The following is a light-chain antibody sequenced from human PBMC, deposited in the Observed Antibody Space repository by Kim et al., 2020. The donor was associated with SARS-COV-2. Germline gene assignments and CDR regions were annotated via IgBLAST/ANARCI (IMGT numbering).Light chain of an antibody. V-gene: IGKV3-15*01. CDR1: QSVSSN. J-gene: IGKJ4*01. CDR2: GAS. Sequence: EIVMTQSPATLSVSPGERATLSCRASQSVSSNLAWYQQKPGQAPRLLIYGASTRATGIPGRFSGSGSGTEFTLTISSLQSEDFAVYYCQQYSHWPLTFGGGTKLGI. CDR3: QQYSHWPLT.